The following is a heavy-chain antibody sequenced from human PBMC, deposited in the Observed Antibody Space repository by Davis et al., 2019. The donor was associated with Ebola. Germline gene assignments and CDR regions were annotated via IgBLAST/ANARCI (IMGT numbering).Heavy chain of an antibody. CDR1: GYSISSGYY. CDR3: AREGDTVMPNFDY. Sequence: MPSETLSLTCTVSGYSISSGYYWSWIRQPPGKGLEWIGEINHSGNTKYNPSLKSRVTISVDTSKNQFSLKLSSVTAADTAVYYCAREGDTVMPNFDYWGQGTLVTVSS. V-gene: IGHV4-38-2*02. D-gene: IGHD5-18*01. J-gene: IGHJ4*02. CDR2: INHSGNT.